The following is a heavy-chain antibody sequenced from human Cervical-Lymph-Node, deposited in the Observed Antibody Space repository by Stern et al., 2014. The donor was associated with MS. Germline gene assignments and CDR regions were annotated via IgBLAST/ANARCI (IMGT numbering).Heavy chain of an antibody. CDR1: GFRFSDYD. Sequence: EVQLLESGGDLVQPGGSLRLSCAASGFRFSDYDMTWVRQAPGKGLEWVSDINNSGGRTYYADSVKGRFTISRDNSKNTLYLQMNSLRAEDTAVYYCAKGDDYYDGSGYYSYWGQGTLVTVSS. CDR2: INNSGGRT. D-gene: IGHD3-22*01. V-gene: IGHV3-23*01. CDR3: AKGDDYYDGSGYYSY. J-gene: IGHJ4*02.